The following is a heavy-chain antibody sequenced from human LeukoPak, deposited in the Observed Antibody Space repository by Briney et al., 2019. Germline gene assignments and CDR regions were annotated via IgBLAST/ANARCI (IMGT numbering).Heavy chain of an antibody. D-gene: IGHD3-22*01. CDR3: AKGQSQITMIVVVIPPDFDY. J-gene: IGHJ4*02. Sequence: PGGSLRLSCAASGFTFSNYGMHWVRQAPGKGLEWVSAISGSGGSTYYADSVKGRFTISRDNSKNTLYLQMNSLRAEDTAVYYCAKGQSQITMIVVVIPPDFDYWGQGTLVTVSS. CDR1: GFTFSNYG. CDR2: ISGSGGST. V-gene: IGHV3-23*01.